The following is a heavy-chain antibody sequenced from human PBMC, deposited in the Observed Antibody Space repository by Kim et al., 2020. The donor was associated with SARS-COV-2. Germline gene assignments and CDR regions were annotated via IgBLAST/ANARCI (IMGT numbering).Heavy chain of an antibody. CDR3: ASSTFPYCSGGNGNLDYCYYGMDV. J-gene: IGHJ6*02. CDR1: GFTFSGSA. Sequence: GGSLRLSCAASGFTFSGSAMHWVRQASGKGLEWVGRIRSKANSYATAYAASVKGRFTIARDDSKKTAYLQMRSLKTADTAVYYCASSTFPYCSGGNGNLDYCYYGMDVWGQGTTVTVSS. CDR2: IRSKANSYAT. D-gene: IGHD2-15*01. V-gene: IGHV3-73*01.